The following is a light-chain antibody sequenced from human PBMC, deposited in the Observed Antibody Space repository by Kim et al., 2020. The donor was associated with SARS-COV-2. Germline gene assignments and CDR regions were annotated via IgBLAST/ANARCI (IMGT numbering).Light chain of an antibody. CDR2: AAS. CDR3: QQYNSYPFT. J-gene: IGKJ3*01. Sequence: VSVGYTVTISFGASQGISNYLAWCQHKQEKAPKSLIYAASSLQSVVPSKFSGSGSGTDFTLTISSLQPEDFATYYSQQYNSYPFTFGPGTKVDIK. CDR1: QGISNY. V-gene: IGKV1-16*02.